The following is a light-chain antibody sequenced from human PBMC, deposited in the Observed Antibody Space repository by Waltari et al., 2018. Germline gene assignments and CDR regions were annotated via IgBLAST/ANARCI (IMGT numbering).Light chain of an antibody. CDR2: DAS. J-gene: IGKJ4*01. V-gene: IGKV3-11*01. Sequence: DIVLTQSPATLSSSPGERATLSCRASQSVTNYLAWYQLKPGQAPRLLIYDASNRATGIPARFSGSGSGTDFTLTISNLEPEDSAVYYCQQRSKWPLTFGRGTKVEIK. CDR3: QQRSKWPLT. CDR1: QSVTNY.